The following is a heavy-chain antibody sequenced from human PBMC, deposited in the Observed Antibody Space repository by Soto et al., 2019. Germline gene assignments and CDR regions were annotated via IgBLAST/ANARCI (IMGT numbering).Heavy chain of an antibody. J-gene: IGHJ6*02. Sequence: SETLSLTCTVSGCSISSGGYYWSWIRQHPGKGLEWIGYIYYSGSTYYNPSLKSRVTISVDTSKNQFSLKLSSVTAADTAVYYCAREDCSGGSCPESVWGQGTTVTVSS. D-gene: IGHD2-15*01. CDR1: GCSISSGGYY. CDR3: AREDCSGGSCPESV. CDR2: IYYSGST. V-gene: IGHV4-31*03.